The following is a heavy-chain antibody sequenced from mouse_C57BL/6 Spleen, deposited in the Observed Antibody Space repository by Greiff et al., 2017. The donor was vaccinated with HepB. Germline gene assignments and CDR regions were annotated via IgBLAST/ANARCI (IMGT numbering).Heavy chain of an antibody. CDR1: GFTFSSYA. CDR3: ARDRGYDPPYAMDY. CDR2: ISDGGSYT. V-gene: IGHV5-4*01. D-gene: IGHD2-2*01. Sequence: DVHLVESGGGLVKPGGSLKLSCAASGFTFSSYAMSWVRQTPEKRLEWVATISDGGSYTYYPDNVKGRFPISRDNAKNNLYLQMSHLKSEDTAMYYCARDRGYDPPYAMDYWGQGTSVTVSS. J-gene: IGHJ4*01.